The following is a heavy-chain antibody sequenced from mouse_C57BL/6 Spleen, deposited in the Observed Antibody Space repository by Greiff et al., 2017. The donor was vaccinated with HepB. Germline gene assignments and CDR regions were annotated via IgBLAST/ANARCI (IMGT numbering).Heavy chain of an antibody. V-gene: IGHV1-47*01. Sequence: VHLVESGAELVKPGASVKMSCKASGYTFTTYPIEWMKQNHGKSLEWIGNFHPYNDDTKYNEKFKGKATLTVEKSSSTVYLELSRLTSDDSAVYYCARLYDGYYGGFAYWGQGTLVTVSA. D-gene: IGHD2-3*01. CDR2: FHPYNDDT. CDR3: ARLYDGYYGGFAY. J-gene: IGHJ3*01. CDR1: GYTFTTYP.